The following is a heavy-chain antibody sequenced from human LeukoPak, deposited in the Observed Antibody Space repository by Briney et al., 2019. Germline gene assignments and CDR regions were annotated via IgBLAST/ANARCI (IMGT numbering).Heavy chain of an antibody. Sequence: PGGYLRLSCAASGFTFSNYEMNWVRQAPGKGLEWVSYISNSGTTIYYTDSVKGRFTISRDNAQNSLYLQMNSLRAEDTAVYYCARAVAGTPIDYWGQGTLVTVSS. CDR2: ISNSGTTI. J-gene: IGHJ4*02. D-gene: IGHD6-19*01. V-gene: IGHV3-48*03. CDR3: ARAVAGTPIDY. CDR1: GFTFSNYE.